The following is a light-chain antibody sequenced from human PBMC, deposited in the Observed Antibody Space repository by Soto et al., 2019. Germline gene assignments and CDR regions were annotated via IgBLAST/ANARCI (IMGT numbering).Light chain of an antibody. CDR2: AAS. CDR1: QSISTY. V-gene: IGKV1-39*01. Sequence: DIQMTQSPSSLSASVGDRVTITCRASQSISTYLTWYQQKPGKAPNLLIYAASSLKSGVPSRFSGSGSGTDFTLTITSLQPEDFATYYCQQSYTTPWTFGQGTKVEIK. CDR3: QQSYTTPWT. J-gene: IGKJ1*01.